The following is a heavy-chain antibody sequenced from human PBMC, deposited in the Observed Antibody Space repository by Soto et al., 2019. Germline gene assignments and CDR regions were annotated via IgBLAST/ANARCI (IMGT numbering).Heavy chain of an antibody. D-gene: IGHD5-12*01. CDR3: VRVVAIPGYPDN. J-gene: IGHJ4*02. CDR1: GATFSSYA. V-gene: IGHV1-69*14. CDR2: IVPTVDTS. Sequence: QVQLVQSGAEVRQPASSVKVSCKTSGATFSSYAITWVRQAPGQGLEWMGGIVPTVDTSKYAQKFQGRVTITADKFTNTVYMELSSLRSDDTAVYYCVRVVAIPGYPDNWGQGTLVTFSS.